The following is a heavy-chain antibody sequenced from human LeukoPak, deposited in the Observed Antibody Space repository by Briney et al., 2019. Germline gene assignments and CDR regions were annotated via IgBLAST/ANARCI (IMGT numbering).Heavy chain of an antibody. CDR1: SGAISSNNYY. CDR2: ISYSGST. CDR3: ARHSGSYLYYFDF. D-gene: IGHD1-26*01. J-gene: IGHJ4*02. V-gene: IGHV4-39*01. Sequence: SETLSLTRTVSSGAISSNNYYWGWIRQPPGKGLEWIGSISYSGSTDYNPSLKSRVTISVDTSKNQFSLRLSSVTAADTAVYYCARHSGSYLYYFDFWGQGALVTVSS.